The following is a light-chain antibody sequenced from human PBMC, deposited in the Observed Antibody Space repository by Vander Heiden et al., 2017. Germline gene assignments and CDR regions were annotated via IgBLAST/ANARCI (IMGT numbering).Light chain of an antibody. J-gene: IGKJ4*01. CDR2: WAS. Sequence: ILRPHSPDSLAVSLGERATINCKSSQSVLYSSNNKNYLAWYQQKPGQPPKLLIYWASTRESGVPDRFSGSGSGTDFTLTISSLQAEDVAVYYCQQYYSTPLTFGGGTKVEIK. CDR1: QSVLYSSNNKNY. CDR3: QQYYSTPLT. V-gene: IGKV4-1*01.